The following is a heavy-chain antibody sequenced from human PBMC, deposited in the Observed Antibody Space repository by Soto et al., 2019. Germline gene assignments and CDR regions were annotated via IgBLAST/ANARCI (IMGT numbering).Heavy chain of an antibody. Sequence: EVQLLESGGGLVQPGGSLRLSCVASGFTFSTYTMSWVRQAPGKGLEWVSVITGSGGRPSYADSVQGRFSISRDNPKNTLYVQMNSLRGEDTAMYYCAKARCTTTDCYVPDYWGQGTLVTVSS. J-gene: IGHJ4*02. CDR3: AKARCTTTDCYVPDY. CDR2: ITGSGGRP. D-gene: IGHD1-26*01. V-gene: IGHV3-23*01. CDR1: GFTFSTYT.